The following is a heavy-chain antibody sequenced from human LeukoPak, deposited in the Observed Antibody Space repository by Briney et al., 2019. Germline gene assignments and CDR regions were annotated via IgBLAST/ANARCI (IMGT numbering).Heavy chain of an antibody. CDR2: ISGSGSST. CDR3: AKSITYSGNY. Sequence: GGSLRLSCAASGFTFNSYAMSWVRQAPGKGLEWVSTISGSGSSTYYADSVKGRFTISRDNSKNTLNLQMNSLRAEDTAVYYCAKSITYSGNYWGQGTLVTVSS. D-gene: IGHD1-26*01. CDR1: GFTFNSYA. J-gene: IGHJ4*02. V-gene: IGHV3-23*01.